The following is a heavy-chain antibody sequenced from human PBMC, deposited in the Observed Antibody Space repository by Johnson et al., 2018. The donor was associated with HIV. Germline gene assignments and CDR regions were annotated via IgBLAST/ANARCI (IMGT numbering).Heavy chain of an antibody. CDR1: GFTVSINY. CDR2: IYSGGRT. D-gene: IGHD2-21*02. J-gene: IGHJ3*01. CDR3: TRGGGAYCGSDCLRTFDV. Sequence: VQLVESGGGLIQPGGSLRLSCAASGFTVSINYMSWVRQAPGKGLECVSIIYSGGRTYHADFVKGRFTISRDSSKDTLYLQMNSLRAEDTAVYYCTRGGGAYCGSDCLRTFDVWGQGTVLTVS. V-gene: IGHV3-53*01.